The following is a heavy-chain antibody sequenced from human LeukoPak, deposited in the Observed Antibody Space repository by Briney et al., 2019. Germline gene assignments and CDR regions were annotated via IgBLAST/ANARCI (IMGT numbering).Heavy chain of an antibody. V-gene: IGHV3-23*01. D-gene: IGHD2-8*01. CDR1: GFTFTSYA. J-gene: IGHJ1*01. CDR2: ISGSGGST. Sequence: GGSLKLTCAASGFTFTSYAMSWVRQAPGRGLEWVSSISGSGGSTYYADSVKGRFTISRDNSKNTLYLQMNSLRAEDTAVYYCAKDLPDPGTSRHFQYWGQGTLVTVSS. CDR3: AKDLPDPGTSRHFQY.